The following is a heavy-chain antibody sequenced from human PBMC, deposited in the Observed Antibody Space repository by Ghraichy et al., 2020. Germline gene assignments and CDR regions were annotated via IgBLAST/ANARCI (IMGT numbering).Heavy chain of an antibody. CDR1: GFSFSSYE. D-gene: IGHD2-2*01. V-gene: IGHV3-48*03. Sequence: GGSLRLSCAASGFSFSSYEMNWVHQAPGKGLEWVSYISSSGSTIYYADSVKGRFTISRDNAKNSLLLQMNSLRAEDTAVYYCARGGGYCGSTSCYGGYYWGQGNLVTVSS. CDR2: ISSSGSTI. J-gene: IGHJ4*02. CDR3: ARGGGYCGSTSCYGGYY.